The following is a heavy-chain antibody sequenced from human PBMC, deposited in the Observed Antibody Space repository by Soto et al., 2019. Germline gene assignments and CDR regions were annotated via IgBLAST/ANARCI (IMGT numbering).Heavy chain of an antibody. V-gene: IGHV1-69*02. CDR2: IIPILGIA. J-gene: IGHJ4*02. D-gene: IGHD6-19*01. CDR1: GGTFSSYT. CDR3: ARALSGWYFDY. Sequence: ASVKVSCKASGGTFSSYTISWGRQAPGQGLEWMGRIIPILGIANYAQKFQGRVTITADKSTSTAYMELSSLRSEDTAVYYCARALSGWYFDYWGQGTLVTVSS.